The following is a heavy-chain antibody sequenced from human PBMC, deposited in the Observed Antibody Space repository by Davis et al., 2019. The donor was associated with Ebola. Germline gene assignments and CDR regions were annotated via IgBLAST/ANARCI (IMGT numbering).Heavy chain of an antibody. J-gene: IGHJ4*02. CDR1: SSYG. Sequence: SSYGMHWIRQPPGKGLEWIGSIYYSGSTYYNPSLKSRVTISVDTSKNQFSLKLSSVTAADTAVYYCARGLLGGSSFYYWGQGTLVTVSS. V-gene: IGHV4-39*07. CDR3: ARGLLGGSSFYY. D-gene: IGHD6-13*01. CDR2: IYYSGST.